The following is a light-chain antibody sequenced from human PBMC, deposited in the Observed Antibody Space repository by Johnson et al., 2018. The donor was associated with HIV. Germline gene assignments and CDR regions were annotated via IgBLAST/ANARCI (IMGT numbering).Light chain of an antibody. J-gene: IGLJ1*01. CDR3: GTWCSSLRTGF. V-gene: IGLV1-51*01. CDR2: DNG. Sequence: QPVLTQPPSVSAAPGQKVTISCSGSSSNIGNNYVSWYQQVPGAATKLLIYDNGKRPSGIPDRFSGSKSGTSATLGITGLQTGDEADYYCGTWCSSLRTGFFGTGTKVTVL. CDR1: SSNIGNNY.